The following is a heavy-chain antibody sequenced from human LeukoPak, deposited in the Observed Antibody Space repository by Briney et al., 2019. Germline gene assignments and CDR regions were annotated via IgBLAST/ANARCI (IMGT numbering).Heavy chain of an antibody. CDR2: INHSGST. CDR1: GGSFSGYY. J-gene: IGHJ4*02. D-gene: IGHD1-14*01. V-gene: IGHV4-34*01. CDR3: ARQSAGRHRGASDY. Sequence: PSETLSLTCAVYGGSFSGYYWSWIRRPPGKGLEWIGEINHSGSTNYNPSLKSRVTISVDTSKNQFSLKLSSVTAADTAVYYCARQSAGRHRGASDYWGQGTLVTVSS.